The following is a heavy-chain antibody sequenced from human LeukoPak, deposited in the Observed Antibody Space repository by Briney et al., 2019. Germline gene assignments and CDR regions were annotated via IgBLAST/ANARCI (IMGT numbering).Heavy chain of an antibody. CDR3: ARATYCSSTSCYMSPWFDP. V-gene: IGHV3-53*01. CDR2: TYSDGST. D-gene: IGHD2-2*02. J-gene: IGHJ5*02. Sequence: GGSLRLSCAVSGFSVSSSYMTWVRQAPGKGLEWVSITYSDGSTYYAESVKGRFTISRDNSKNTLYLQMNSLRAEDTAVYYCARATYCSSTSCYMSPWFDPWGQGTLVTVSS. CDR1: GFSVSSSY.